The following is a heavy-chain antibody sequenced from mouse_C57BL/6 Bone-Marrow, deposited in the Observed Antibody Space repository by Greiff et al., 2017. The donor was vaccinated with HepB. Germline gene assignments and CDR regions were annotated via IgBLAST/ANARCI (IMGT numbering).Heavy chain of an antibody. J-gene: IGHJ4*01. CDR1: GYSITSGYF. Sequence: EVQLQESGPGLVKPSQSLSLTCSVTGYSITSGYFWNWLRQHPGNKLEWMGYISYGGSNNYNPSLKNRITITSDNSKNQFFLKLNSVTTEDTATYYCARAYGLMDYWGQGTSVTVSS. D-gene: IGHD1-2*01. CDR3: ARAYGLMDY. V-gene: IGHV3-6*01. CDR2: ISYGGSN.